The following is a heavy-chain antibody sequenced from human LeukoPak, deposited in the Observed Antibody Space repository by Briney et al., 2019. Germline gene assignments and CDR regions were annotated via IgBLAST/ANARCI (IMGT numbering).Heavy chain of an antibody. CDR3: ARARYSSSWYLFDY. J-gene: IGHJ4*02. CDR2: IYHSGST. Sequence: SETLSLTCTVSGYSISTDYYWGWIRQPPGKGLEWIGTIYHSGSTYYNPSLKSRVTISVDTSKNQFSLKLSSVTAADTAVYYCARARYSSSWYLFDYWGQGTLVTVSS. D-gene: IGHD6-13*01. V-gene: IGHV4-38-2*02. CDR1: GYSISTDYY.